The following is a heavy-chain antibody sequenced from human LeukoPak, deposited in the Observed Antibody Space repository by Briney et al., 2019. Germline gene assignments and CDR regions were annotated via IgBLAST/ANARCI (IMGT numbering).Heavy chain of an antibody. J-gene: IGHJ4*02. D-gene: IGHD5-24*01. CDR2: INPNSGGT. Sequence: ASVKVSCKASGYTFTGYYMHWVRQAPGQGLEWMGWINPNSGGTNYAQKFQGWVTMTRDTSISTAYMELSRLRSDDTAVYYCARVDNQDGYPFDYWGQGTLVTVSS. V-gene: IGHV1-2*04. CDR1: GYTFTGYY. CDR3: ARVDNQDGYPFDY.